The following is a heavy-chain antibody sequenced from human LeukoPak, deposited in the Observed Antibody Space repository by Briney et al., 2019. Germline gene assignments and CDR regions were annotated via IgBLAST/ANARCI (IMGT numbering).Heavy chain of an antibody. Sequence: GGSLRLSCAASGFTFSTYGMHWVRQAPGKGLEWVSSISSSSSYIYYADSVKGRFTISRDNAKKSLYLQMNSLRAEDTAVYYCARDSGTYSFDYWGQGTLVTVSS. D-gene: IGHD1-26*01. V-gene: IGHV3-21*01. CDR3: ARDSGTYSFDY. J-gene: IGHJ4*02. CDR2: ISSSSSYI. CDR1: GFTFSTYG.